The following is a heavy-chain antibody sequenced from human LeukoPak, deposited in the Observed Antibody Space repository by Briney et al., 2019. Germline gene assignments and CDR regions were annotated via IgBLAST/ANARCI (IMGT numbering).Heavy chain of an antibody. D-gene: IGHD3-10*01. CDR2: ISTSSSYI. J-gene: IGHJ4*02. CDR1: GFAFNRYN. V-gene: IGHV3-21*01. Sequence: GGSLRLSCAASGFAFNRYNMNWVRRAPGKGLEWVSSISTSSSYIYYADSVRGRFTISRDNAKNSLYLQMNSLRAEDTAVYYCARAVVRGVSDYWGQGTLVTVSS. CDR3: ARAVVRGVSDY.